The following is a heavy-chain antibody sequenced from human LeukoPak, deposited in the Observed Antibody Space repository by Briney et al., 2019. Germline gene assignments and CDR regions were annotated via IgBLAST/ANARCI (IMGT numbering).Heavy chain of an antibody. V-gene: IGHV4-4*07. J-gene: IGHJ5*02. Sequence: SETLSLTCTVSGGSISSYYWSWIRQPAGKGLEWIGRIYTSGSTDYNPSLKSRVTMSVDTSKNQFSLKLSSVTAADTAVYYCARDRKYSGSLSWFDPWGQGTLVTVSS. D-gene: IGHD1-26*01. CDR1: GGSISSYY. CDR2: IYTSGST. CDR3: ARDRKYSGSLSWFDP.